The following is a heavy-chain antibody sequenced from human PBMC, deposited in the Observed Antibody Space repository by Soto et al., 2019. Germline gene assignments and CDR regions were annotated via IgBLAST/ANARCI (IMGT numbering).Heavy chain of an antibody. D-gene: IGHD4-4*01. Sequence: GGSLRLSCVASGFTVGSNYMSWVRQAPGKGLEWVSFIHTTGRTYYADSVKGRFTISRDNSKNTLYLQMNSLRAEDTAVYYCARDQGTVTFYYYYGMDVWGQGTTVTVSS. CDR2: IHTTGRT. CDR3: ARDQGTVTFYYYYGMDV. V-gene: IGHV3-53*01. CDR1: GFTVGSNY. J-gene: IGHJ6*02.